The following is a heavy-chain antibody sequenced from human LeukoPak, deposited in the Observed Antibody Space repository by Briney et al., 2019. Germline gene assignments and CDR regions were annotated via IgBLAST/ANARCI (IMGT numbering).Heavy chain of an antibody. J-gene: IGHJ4*02. D-gene: IGHD3-3*01. Sequence: SQTLSLTCTVSGGSISSGSYYWSWIRQPAGKGLEWIGRIYTSGSTNYNPSLKSRVTISVDTSKNQFSLKLSSVTAADTAVYYCARDARFLEWLAFDYWGQGTLVTVSS. CDR1: GGSISSGSYY. V-gene: IGHV4-61*02. CDR2: IYTSGST. CDR3: ARDARFLEWLAFDY.